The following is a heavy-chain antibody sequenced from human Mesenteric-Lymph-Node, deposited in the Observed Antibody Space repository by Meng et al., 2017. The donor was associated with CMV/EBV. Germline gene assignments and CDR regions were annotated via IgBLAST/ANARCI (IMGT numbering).Heavy chain of an antibody. CDR3: ARKPTSFPFDP. Sequence: ASVKVSCKASGYTFTSYYMHWVRQAPGQGLEWMGIINPSGGSTSYAQKFQGRVTMTRDTSTSTVYMELRSLRSDDTAVYYCARKPTSFPFDPWGQGTLVTVSS. J-gene: IGHJ5*02. CDR1: GYTFTSYY. D-gene: IGHD2-2*01. V-gene: IGHV1-46*01. CDR2: INPSGGST.